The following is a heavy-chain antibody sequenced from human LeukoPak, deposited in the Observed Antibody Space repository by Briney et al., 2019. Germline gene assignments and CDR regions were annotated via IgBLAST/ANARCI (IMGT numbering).Heavy chain of an antibody. Sequence: ASVNVSCKASGYTFTGNYMHWVRQAPGQGXXGMGWVNPRSGGTNYAQKLQGRVTMTSDTSLTPDYMELSRLRPDDTAVYYCVKTHYDFWSAFHIWGQGTMVTVSS. V-gene: IGHV1-2*02. CDR1: GYTFTGNY. J-gene: IGHJ3*02. CDR3: VKTHYDFWSAFHI. CDR2: VNPRSGGT. D-gene: IGHD3-3*01.